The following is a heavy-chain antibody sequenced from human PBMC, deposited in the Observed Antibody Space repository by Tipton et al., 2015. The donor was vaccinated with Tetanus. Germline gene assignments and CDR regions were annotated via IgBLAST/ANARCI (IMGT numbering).Heavy chain of an antibody. Sequence: TLSLTCTVSGGSISSSSYYWGWIRQPPGKGLEWIGSIYYSGSTYYNPSLKSRVTISVDTSKNQFSLTLGSVTAADTAVYYCARHYLGYCSSTSRPNAFDIWGQGTMVTVSS. D-gene: IGHD2-2*01. CDR2: IYYSGST. CDR3: ARHYLGYCSSTSRPNAFDI. J-gene: IGHJ3*02. V-gene: IGHV4-39*01. CDR1: GGSISSSSYY.